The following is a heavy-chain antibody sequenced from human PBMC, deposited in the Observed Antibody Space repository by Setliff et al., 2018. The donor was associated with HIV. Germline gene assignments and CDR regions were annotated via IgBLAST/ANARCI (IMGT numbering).Heavy chain of an antibody. Sequence: SETLSLTCAVSGGSISSSNWWSWVRQPPGKGLEWIGCIYYSGSTYYNPSLKSRVTISEDTSQNQFSLRLISVTAADAAMYYCARPSLGIGGGSKFDSWGQGTLVTVSS. CDR2: IYYSGST. V-gene: IGHV4-4*02. CDR3: ARPSLGIGGGSKFDS. CDR1: GGSISSSNW. D-gene: IGHD3-3*01. J-gene: IGHJ4*02.